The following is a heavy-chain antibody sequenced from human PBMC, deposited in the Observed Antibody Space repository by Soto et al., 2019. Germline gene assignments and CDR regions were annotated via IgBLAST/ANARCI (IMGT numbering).Heavy chain of an antibody. D-gene: IGHD3-22*01. J-gene: IGHJ4*02. CDR1: GFTFSSYA. CDR3: AREMSYYDSSGYLEY. CDR2: ISYDGSNK. Sequence: GGSLRLSCAASGFTFSSYAMHWVRQAPGKGLEWVAVISYDGSNKYYADSVKGRFTISRDNSKNTLYLPMNSLRAEDTAVYYCAREMSYYDSSGYLEYRGKGTLVTVSS. V-gene: IGHV3-30-3*01.